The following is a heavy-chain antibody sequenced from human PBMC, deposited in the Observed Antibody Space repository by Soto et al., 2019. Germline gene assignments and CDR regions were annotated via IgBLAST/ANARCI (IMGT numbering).Heavy chain of an antibody. J-gene: IGHJ4*02. V-gene: IGHV3-23*01. D-gene: IGHD6-19*01. CDR3: SSRSSGWYFDY. CDR1: GFTFSSYA. CDR2: ISGSGGST. Sequence: EVQLLESGGGLVQPGGSLRLSCAASGFTFSSYAMSWVRQAPGTGLEWVSIISGSGGSTYYADSVKGRFTISRDNSKNTLYLQMNSLRAEDTAVYYCSSRSSGWYFDYWGQGTLVTVSS.